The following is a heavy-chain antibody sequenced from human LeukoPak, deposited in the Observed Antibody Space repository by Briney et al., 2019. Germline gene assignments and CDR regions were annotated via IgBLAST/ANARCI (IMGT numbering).Heavy chain of an antibody. Sequence: PSETLSLTCAVSGGSISYFYWSWIRQPPGKGLEWIGYIYYTGGTNYNPSLKSLVTISVDTSTNQFSLKLSSVTAADTAVYYCARGEALDIWDQGTMVTVSS. D-gene: IGHD3-10*01. CDR1: GGSISYFY. V-gene: IGHV4-59*08. J-gene: IGHJ3*02. CDR3: ARGEALDI. CDR2: IYYTGGT.